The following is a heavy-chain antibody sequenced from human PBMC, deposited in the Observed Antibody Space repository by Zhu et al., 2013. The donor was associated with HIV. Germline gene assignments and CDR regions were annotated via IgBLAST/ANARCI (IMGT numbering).Heavy chain of an antibody. Sequence: QVQLVQSGAEIKKPGASVKVSCRVSGYTLTELSIHWVRQAPGKGLEWMGGFVPEDDYPNYPQKFQGRVTMTEDISTDTAYMELSGLRSEDTALYYCARGTTVTTSHFDYWGQGTLVTVSS. V-gene: IGHV1-24*01. CDR2: FVPEDDYP. D-gene: IGHD4-17*01. J-gene: IGHJ4*02. CDR1: GYTLTELS. CDR3: ARGTTVTTSHFDY.